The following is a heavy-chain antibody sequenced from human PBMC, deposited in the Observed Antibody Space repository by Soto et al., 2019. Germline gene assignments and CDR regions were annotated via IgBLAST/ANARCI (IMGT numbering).Heavy chain of an antibody. D-gene: IGHD6-6*01. J-gene: IGHJ6*02. V-gene: IGHV1-2*04. Sequence: QVQLVQSGAEVKKPGASVKVSCKASGYTFTGYYMHWVRQAPGQGLEWMGWINPNSGGTNYAQNFQGSVTIIRDTSSSTAYMELSRLRSDDTAGNDCARDQEYSSSAYYYYGMDVWGQGTTVTVSS. CDR2: INPNSGGT. CDR1: GYTFTGYY. CDR3: ARDQEYSSSAYYYYGMDV.